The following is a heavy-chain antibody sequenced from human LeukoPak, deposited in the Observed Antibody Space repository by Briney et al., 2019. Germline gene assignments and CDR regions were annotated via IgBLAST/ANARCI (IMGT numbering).Heavy chain of an antibody. CDR1: GFTFSSYA. CDR2: ISSNGGST. Sequence: GGSLRLSCAASGFTFSSYAMHWVRQAPGKGLEYVSAISSNGGSTYYANSVKGRFTISRDNSKNTLYLQMGSLRAEDMAVYYCARVSISAAGAFHYWGEGTLVTVSS. J-gene: IGHJ4*02. D-gene: IGHD6-13*01. V-gene: IGHV3-64*01. CDR3: ARVSISAAGAFHY.